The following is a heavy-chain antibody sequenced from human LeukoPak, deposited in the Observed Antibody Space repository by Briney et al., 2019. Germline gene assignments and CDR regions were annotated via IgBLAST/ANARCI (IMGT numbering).Heavy chain of an antibody. CDR1: GFSFSTYD. CDR3: AKPTGMVTAGY. J-gene: IGHJ4*02. Sequence: PGGSLRPSCAASGFSFSTYDMTWVRQAPGKGQEWVSGISGSGGSTYYADSVKGRFTISRDNSKNTLYLQMNSLRAEDTAVYHCAKPTGMVTAGYWGQGTLVTVSS. CDR2: ISGSGGST. V-gene: IGHV3-23*01. D-gene: IGHD2-21*02.